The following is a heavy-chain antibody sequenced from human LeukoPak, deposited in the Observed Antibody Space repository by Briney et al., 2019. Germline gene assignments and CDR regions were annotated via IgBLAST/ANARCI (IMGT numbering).Heavy chain of an antibody. V-gene: IGHV3-30*04. CDR3: ASLYGDYPDYFDY. CDR1: GFTFSSYA. J-gene: IGHJ4*02. D-gene: IGHD4-17*01. Sequence: PGGSLRLSCAASGFTFSSYAMHWVRQAPGKGLEWVAVISYDGSNKYYADSVKGRFTISRDNSKNTPYLQMNSLRAEDTAVYYCASLYGDYPDYFDYWGQGTLVTVSS. CDR2: ISYDGSNK.